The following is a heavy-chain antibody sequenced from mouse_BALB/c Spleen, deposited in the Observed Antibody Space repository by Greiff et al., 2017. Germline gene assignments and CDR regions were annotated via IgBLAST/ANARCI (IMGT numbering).Heavy chain of an antibody. D-gene: IGHD2-1*01. Sequence: EVKVVESGGDLVKPGGSLKLSCAASGFTFSSYGMSWVRQTPDKRLEWVATISSGGSYTYYPDSVKGRFTISRDNAKNTLYLQMSSLKSEDTAMYYCARRFGNPYYFDYWGQGTTLTVSS. CDR1: GFTFSSYG. CDR2: ISSGGSYT. J-gene: IGHJ2*01. V-gene: IGHV5-6*02. CDR3: ARRFGNPYYFDY.